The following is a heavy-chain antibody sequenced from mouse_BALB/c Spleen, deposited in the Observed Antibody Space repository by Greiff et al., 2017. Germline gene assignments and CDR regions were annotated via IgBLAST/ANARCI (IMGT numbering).Heavy chain of an antibody. J-gene: IGHJ3*01. V-gene: IGHV5-12-2*01. CDR2: ISNGGGST. D-gene: IGHD2-4*01. CDR3: AREIYYDYDPAWFAY. Sequence: EVQGVESGGGLVQPGGSLKLSCAASGFTFSSYTMSWVRQTPEKRLEWVAYISNGGGSTYYPDTVKGRFTISRDNAKNTLYLQMSSLKSEDTAMYYCAREIYYDYDPAWFAYWGQGTLVTVSA. CDR1: GFTFSSYT.